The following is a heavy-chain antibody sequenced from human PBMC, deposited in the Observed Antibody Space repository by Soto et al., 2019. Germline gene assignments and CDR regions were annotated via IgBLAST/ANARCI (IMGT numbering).Heavy chain of an antibody. Sequence: QVQLVESGGGVVQPGRSLRLSCAASGFTFSSYAMHWVRQAPGKGLEWVAVISYDGNNKYYADSVKGRFTISRDNSKNTLDLQMSSLRAEDTAVYYCARAPTTVTTAYYFDFWGQGTLVTVSS. V-gene: IGHV3-30-3*01. CDR2: ISYDGNNK. CDR3: ARAPTTVTTAYYFDF. D-gene: IGHD4-17*01. J-gene: IGHJ4*02. CDR1: GFTFSSYA.